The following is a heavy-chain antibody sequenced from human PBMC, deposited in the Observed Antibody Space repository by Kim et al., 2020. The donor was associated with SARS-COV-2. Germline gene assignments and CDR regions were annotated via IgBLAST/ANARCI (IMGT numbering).Heavy chain of an antibody. V-gene: IGHV3-7*01. CDR2: IKQDGSEK. J-gene: IGHJ6*03. CDR1: GFTFSSYW. D-gene: IGHD6-19*01. CDR3: AREFPSSGYSCGWYYYYYYMDV. Sequence: GGSLRLSCAASGFTFSSYWMSWVRQAPGKGLEWVANIKQDGSEKYYVDSVKGRFTISRDNAKNSLYLQMNSLRAEDTAVYYCAREFPSSGYSCGWYYYYYYMDVWGKGTAVTVS.